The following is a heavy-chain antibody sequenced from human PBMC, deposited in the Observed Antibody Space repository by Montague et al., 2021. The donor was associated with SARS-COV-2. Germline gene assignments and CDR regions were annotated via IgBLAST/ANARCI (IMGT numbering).Heavy chain of an antibody. Sequence: SETLSLTCTVSGGSISSSSYYWGRIRQPPGKGLEWIGSIYYSGSTYYNPSLKSRVTISVDTSKNQFSLKLSSVTAADTAVYYCARDNYDYAWGSYRYIYWGQGTLVTVSS. CDR2: IYYSGST. CDR1: GGSISSSSYY. V-gene: IGHV4-39*02. D-gene: IGHD3-16*02. CDR3: ARDNYDYAWGSYRYIY. J-gene: IGHJ4*02.